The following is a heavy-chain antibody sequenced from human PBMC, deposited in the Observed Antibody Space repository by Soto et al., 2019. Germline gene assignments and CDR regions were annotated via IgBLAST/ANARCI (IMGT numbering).Heavy chain of an antibody. J-gene: IGHJ5*02. CDR1: GYTFTSYG. CDR3: AREFSSWNDA. D-gene: IGHD2-15*01. Sequence: ASVKVSCKSSGYTFTSYGITWARQAPGQRLERKGWISADSGKTDYAQSLQGRVTMTTDTSTSTTYMERRSMRTNDPAVYSCAREFSSWNDAWGQGTLVTVSS. CDR2: ISADSGKT. V-gene: IGHV1-18*01.